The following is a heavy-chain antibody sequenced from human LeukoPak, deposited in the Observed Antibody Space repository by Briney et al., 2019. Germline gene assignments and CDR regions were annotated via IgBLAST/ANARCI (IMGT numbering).Heavy chain of an antibody. V-gene: IGHV4-39*01. D-gene: IGHD3-3*01. CDR1: GGSISSSSYY. J-gene: IGHJ4*02. Sequence: MSSETLSLTCTVSGGSISSSSYYWGWIRQPPGKGLEWIGSIYYSGSTYYNPSLKSRVTISVDTSKNQFSLKLSSVTAADTAVYYCARWLYDFWSSSTGYFDYWGQGTLVTVSS. CDR2: IYYSGST. CDR3: ARWLYDFWSSSTGYFDY.